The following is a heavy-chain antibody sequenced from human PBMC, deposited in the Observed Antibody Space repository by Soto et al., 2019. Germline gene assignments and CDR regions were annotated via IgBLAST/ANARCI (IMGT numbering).Heavy chain of an antibody. CDR3: ARYSGTYSVYGLDI. J-gene: IGHJ3*02. CDR2: IFHTGIT. CDR1: GGSISSNYY. V-gene: IGHV4-39*01. D-gene: IGHD1-26*01. Sequence: QLQLQESGPGLVKPSETLSLTCTVSGGSISSNYYWAWVRPPPGEGLECIASIFHTGITYYNPSLKGRVAVSVDTSKNLFSLNLGSVTAADTAVYFCARYSGTYSVYGLDIWGQGTMVTVSS.